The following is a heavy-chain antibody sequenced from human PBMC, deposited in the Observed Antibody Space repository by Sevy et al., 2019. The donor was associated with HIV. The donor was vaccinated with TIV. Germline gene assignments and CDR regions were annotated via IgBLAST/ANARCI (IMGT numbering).Heavy chain of an antibody. CDR2: IIPIFGTA. J-gene: IGHJ4*02. Sequence: ASVKVSCKASGGTFSSYAISWVRQAPGQGLEWMGGIIPIFGTANYAQKFQGRFTITADESTSTAYMELSSLRSEDTAVYYCARDLLGYCSGGSCYGLSDYWGQGTLVTVSS. V-gene: IGHV1-69*13. CDR3: ARDLLGYCSGGSCYGLSDY. D-gene: IGHD2-15*01. CDR1: GGTFSSYA.